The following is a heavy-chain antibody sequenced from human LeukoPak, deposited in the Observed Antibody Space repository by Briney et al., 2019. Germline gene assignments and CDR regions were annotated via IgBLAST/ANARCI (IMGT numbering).Heavy chain of an antibody. CDR1: GYSFTSYW. Sequence: GEPLKISCKGSGYSFTSYWIGWVRQMPGKGLEWMGIIYPGDSDTRYSPSFQGQVTISADKSISTAYLQWSSLKASDTAMYYCARRATDYYYDSSGYYGTWGQGTLVTVSS. CDR2: IYPGDSDT. J-gene: IGHJ4*02. D-gene: IGHD3-22*01. V-gene: IGHV5-51*01. CDR3: ARRATDYYYDSSGYYGT.